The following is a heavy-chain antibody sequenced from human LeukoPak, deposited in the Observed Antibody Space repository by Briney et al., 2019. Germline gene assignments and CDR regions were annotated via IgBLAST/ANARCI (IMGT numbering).Heavy chain of an antibody. V-gene: IGHV1-46*01. J-gene: IGHJ6*03. CDR1: GYTFTNDY. Sequence: ASVKVSCEASGYTFTNDYIHWVRQAPGQGLEWMGIINPSGDSTSYAQKFQGRVTLTRDTSTSTVYMELSSLTSEDTAVYYCARGRRTVPAANYYYYMDVWGKGTTVTVSS. D-gene: IGHD2-2*01. CDR2: INPSGDST. CDR3: ARGRRTVPAANYYYYMDV.